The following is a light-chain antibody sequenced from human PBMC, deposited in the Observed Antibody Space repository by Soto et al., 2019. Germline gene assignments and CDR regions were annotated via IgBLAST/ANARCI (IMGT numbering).Light chain of an antibody. J-gene: IGLJ3*02. CDR3: LLYYGGALWV. V-gene: IGLV7-43*01. Sequence: QAVVTQEPSLTVSPGGTVTLTCASSPGAVTSGSYAKWFQQKPGQAPRPLIYSTTNRHSRTPARFSGSLLGGKAALTLSGVQPEDEDHYYWLLYYGGALWVFGGGTKLTVL. CDR2: STT. CDR1: PGAVTSGSY.